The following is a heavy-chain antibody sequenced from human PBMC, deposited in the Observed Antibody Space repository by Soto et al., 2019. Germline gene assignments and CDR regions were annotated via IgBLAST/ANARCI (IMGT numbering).Heavy chain of an antibody. D-gene: IGHD1-26*01. Sequence: LSLTCTVSDASVWSDSYFWTWIRQPPGKGLEWIAYISHTGDTNYNPSLKGRVTISIDTSRNQFSLTVTSVTAADTAVYFCARIVVGVTVDLWGQGSLVTVSS. J-gene: IGHJ4*02. CDR2: ISHTGDT. CDR3: ARIVVGVTVDL. V-gene: IGHV4-61*01. CDR1: DASVWSDSYF.